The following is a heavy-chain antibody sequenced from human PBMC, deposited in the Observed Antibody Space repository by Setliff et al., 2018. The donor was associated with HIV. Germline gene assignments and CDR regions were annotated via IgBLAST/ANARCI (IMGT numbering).Heavy chain of an antibody. D-gene: IGHD3-3*01. J-gene: IGHJ4*02. V-gene: IGHV4-61*09. CDR2: IYTSGST. CDR3: ARRGLLYYNFWSGSTAASYFDY. Sequence: PSETLSLTCTVSGGSISSGSYYWSWIRHPAGKGLEWTGHIYTSGSTNYNPSLKSRITISVDTSKNQFSLKLSSVTAADTAVYYCARRGLLYYNFWSGSTAASYFDYWGQGTLVTVSS. CDR1: GGSISSGSYY.